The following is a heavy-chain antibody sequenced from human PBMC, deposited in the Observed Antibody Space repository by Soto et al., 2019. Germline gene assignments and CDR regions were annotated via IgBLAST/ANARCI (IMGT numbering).Heavy chain of an antibody. CDR1: EFTFSSYA. J-gene: IGHJ5*02. V-gene: IGHV3-23*01. CDR3: AKDESGTLVIIPSGFDP. D-gene: IGHD3-9*01. CDR2: ISGSGGST. Sequence: GGSLRLSCTASEFTFSSYAMSWVRQAPGKRLEWVSAISGSGGSTYYADSVKGRFTISRDNSKNTLYLQMNSLRAEDTAVYYCAKDESGTLVIIPSGFDPWRQGTLVTVSS.